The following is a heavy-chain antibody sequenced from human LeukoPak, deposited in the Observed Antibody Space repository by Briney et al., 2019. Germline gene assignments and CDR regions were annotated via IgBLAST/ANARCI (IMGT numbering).Heavy chain of an antibody. CDR3: ARAPSEIGGYYPEYFRH. J-gene: IGHJ1*01. CDR2: IKSDGSI. D-gene: IGHD3-22*01. Sequence: PGGSLRLSCAASGFTFSSYWMHWVCRAPGKGLVWVSRIKSDGSINYADSVKGRFTISRDNAKNTVSLQMNSLRAEDTGVYYCARAPSEIGGYYPEYFRHWGQGTLVTVSS. V-gene: IGHV3-74*01. CDR1: GFTFSSYW.